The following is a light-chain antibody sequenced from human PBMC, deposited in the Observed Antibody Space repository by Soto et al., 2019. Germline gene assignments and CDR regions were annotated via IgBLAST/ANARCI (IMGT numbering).Light chain of an antibody. CDR2: DAS. Sequence: IQMTPSPAPLSAPLGARATITCRARPIISRWLEWYQQKPGKAPNLLIYDASSFESGVPSRFRGSGSGTEFTLTISILQPDDFDPYYGQQYSSYSLTFGQGTKVDIK. CDR1: PIISRW. V-gene: IGKV1-5*01. CDR3: QQYSSYSLT. J-gene: IGKJ1*01.